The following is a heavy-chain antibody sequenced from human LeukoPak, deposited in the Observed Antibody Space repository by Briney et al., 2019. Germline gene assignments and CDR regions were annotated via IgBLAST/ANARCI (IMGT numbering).Heavy chain of an antibody. J-gene: IGHJ3*02. Sequence: SETLSLTCIVSGPTISSSSYYWGWIRQPPGKGLEWIGSIYHSGSTYYNPSLKSRVTISVDTSKNQFSLKLSSVTAADTAVYYCATYYYDSSGYQHIWGQGTMVTVSS. V-gene: IGHV4-39*07. CDR3: ATYYYDSSGYQHI. CDR1: GPTISSSSYY. D-gene: IGHD3-22*01. CDR2: IYHSGST.